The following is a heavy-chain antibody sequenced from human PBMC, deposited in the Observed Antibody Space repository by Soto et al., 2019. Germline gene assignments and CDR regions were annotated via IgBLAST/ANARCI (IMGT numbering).Heavy chain of an antibody. J-gene: IGHJ3*02. Sequence: GESLKISCKGSGYSFTSYWIGWVRQMPGKGLEWMGIIYPGDSDTRYSPSFQGQVTISADKSISTAYLQWSSLKASDTAMYYCARIPRDGWLQFGAFDIWGQGTMVTVSS. CDR1: GYSFTSYW. V-gene: IGHV5-51*01. CDR2: IYPGDSDT. D-gene: IGHD5-12*01. CDR3: ARIPRDGWLQFGAFDI.